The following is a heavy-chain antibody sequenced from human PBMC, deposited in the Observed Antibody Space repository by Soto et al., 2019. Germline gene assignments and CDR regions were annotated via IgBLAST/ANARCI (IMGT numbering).Heavy chain of an antibody. CDR3: ARANRAWLQLLDY. D-gene: IGHD5-12*01. V-gene: IGHV3-21*01. CDR2: ISASSTYI. Sequence: GGSLRLSCAASGFIFSSYTMNWVRQAPGKGLEWVSSISASSTYIYYADSLKGRFTISRDNAYNSLYLQMNSLRAEDTAVYYCARANRAWLQLLDYWGQGTQVTVS. CDR1: GFIFSSYT. J-gene: IGHJ4*02.